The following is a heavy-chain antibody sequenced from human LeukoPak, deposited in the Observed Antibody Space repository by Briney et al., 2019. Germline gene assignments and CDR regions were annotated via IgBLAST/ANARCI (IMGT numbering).Heavy chain of an antibody. Sequence: PSETLSLTCTVSGGSTSSYYWSWIRQPAGKGLEWIGRIYTSGSTSYNPSLRSRVTMSVDTSKNQFSLKLSSVTAADTAVYYCARGPNRITMMIGDAFDIWGQGTMVTISS. CDR1: GGSTSSYY. J-gene: IGHJ3*02. V-gene: IGHV4-4*07. D-gene: IGHD3-22*01. CDR3: ARGPNRITMMIGDAFDI. CDR2: IYTSGST.